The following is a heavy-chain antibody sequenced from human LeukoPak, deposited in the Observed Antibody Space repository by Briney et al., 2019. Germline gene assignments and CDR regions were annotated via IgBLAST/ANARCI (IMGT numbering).Heavy chain of an antibody. CDR1: GGFFSGYY. D-gene: IGHD3-3*01. CDR2: INHSGST. J-gene: IGHJ4*02. Sequence: PSETLSLTCAVYGGFFSGYYWSWIRQPPGKGLEWIGEINHSGSTNYNPSLKSRVTISVDTSKNQFSLKLSSVTAADTAVYYCAWANDFWSGSLPSWGQGTLVTVSS. CDR3: AWANDFWSGSLPS. V-gene: IGHV4-34*01.